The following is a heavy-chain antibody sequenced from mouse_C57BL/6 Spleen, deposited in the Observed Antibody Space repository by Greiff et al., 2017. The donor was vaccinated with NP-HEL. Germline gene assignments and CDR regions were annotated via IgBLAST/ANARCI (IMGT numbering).Heavy chain of an antibody. CDR3: ARDDYDEGPFAY. CDR1: GFNIKNTY. D-gene: IGHD2-4*01. J-gene: IGHJ3*01. V-gene: IGHV14-3*01. CDR2: IDPANVNT. Sequence: EVKLQESVAELVRPGASVKLSCTASGFNIKNTYMHWVKQRPEQGLEWIGRIDPANVNTKYAPKFQGKATITADTSSNTAYLQPSSLTAEDTAIYYCARDDYDEGPFAYWGQGSLVTVSA.